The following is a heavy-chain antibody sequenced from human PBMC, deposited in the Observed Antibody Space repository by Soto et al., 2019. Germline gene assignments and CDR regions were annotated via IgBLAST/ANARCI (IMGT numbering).Heavy chain of an antibody. D-gene: IGHD6-19*01. V-gene: IGHV1-69*08. CDR2: IIPILGIA. Sequence: QVQLVQSGAEVKKPGSSVKVYCKASGGTFSSYTISWVRQAPGQGLEWMGRIIPILGIANYAQKFQGRVTITADKSTSTAYMELSSLRSEDTAVYYCAREGTGYSSGSTDYWGQGTLVSVSS. J-gene: IGHJ4*02. CDR3: AREGTGYSSGSTDY. CDR1: GGTFSSYT.